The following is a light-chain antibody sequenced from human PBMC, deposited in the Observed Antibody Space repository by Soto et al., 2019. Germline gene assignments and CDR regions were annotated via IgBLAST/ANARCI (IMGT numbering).Light chain of an antibody. J-gene: IGKJ5*01. CDR1: QSVSSN. CDR2: GAS. CDR3: QQYNNWPLT. Sequence: IVLTQSPATLSVSPVERATLSCRASQSVSSNLAWYQQTPGQAPRLLISGASTRATGVPARFSGSGSGTEFTLTITSLQSEDFAAYCCQQYNNWPLTFGPGTRLEIK. V-gene: IGKV3D-15*01.